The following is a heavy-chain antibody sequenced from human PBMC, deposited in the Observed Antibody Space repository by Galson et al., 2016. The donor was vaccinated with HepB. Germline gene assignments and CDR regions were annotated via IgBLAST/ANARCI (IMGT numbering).Heavy chain of an antibody. V-gene: IGHV1-69*04. CDR1: GGTFSSYA. D-gene: IGHD6-19*01. CDR2: IVPILGMS. Sequence: SVKVSCKASGGTFSSYAFSWVRQAPGQGLEWMGRIVPILGMSNYAQKFPGRVTITADKSTSTVYMELSSLRSEDTAVYYCARDAVAVAGTLHFYFYGMDVWGQGTTVTVSS. CDR3: ARDAVAVAGTLHFYFYGMDV. J-gene: IGHJ6*02.